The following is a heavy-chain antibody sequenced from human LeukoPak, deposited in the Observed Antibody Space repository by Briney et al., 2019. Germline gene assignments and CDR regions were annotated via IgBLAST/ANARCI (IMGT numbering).Heavy chain of an antibody. V-gene: IGHV3-48*03. CDR2: ISSGGSTI. CDR3: ARDRSYGSFNY. D-gene: IGHD5-18*01. CDR1: GFTFSSFE. Sequence: GGSLRLSCAASGFTFSSFEMNWVRQAPGKGLEWVSYISSGGSTIYYADSVKGRFTISRDNAKNSLYLQMSSLRAEDTAVYYCARDRSYGSFNYWGQGTLVTVSS. J-gene: IGHJ4*02.